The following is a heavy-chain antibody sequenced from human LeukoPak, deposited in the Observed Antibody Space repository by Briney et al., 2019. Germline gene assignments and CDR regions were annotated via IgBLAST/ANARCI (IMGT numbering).Heavy chain of an antibody. CDR3: VRGVIMWRDLGGDYFDY. CDR2: ISSSSSTI. CDR1: GFTFSSYS. V-gene: IGHV3-48*01. D-gene: IGHD3-10*01. J-gene: IGHJ4*02. Sequence: PGGSLRLSCAASGFTFSSYSMNWVRQAPGKGLEWVSYISSSSSTIYYADSVKGRFTISRDNAKNSLYLQMNSLRAEDTAVYYCVRGVIMWRDLGGDYFDYWGQGTLVTVSS.